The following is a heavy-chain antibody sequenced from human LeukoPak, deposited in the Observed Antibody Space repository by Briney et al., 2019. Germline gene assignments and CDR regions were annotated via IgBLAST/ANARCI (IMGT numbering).Heavy chain of an antibody. Sequence: SETLSLTCTVSGGSISSYYWSWIRQPPGKGLEWIGYIYYSGSTNYNPSLKSRVTISVDTSKNQFSLKLSSVTAADTAVYYCARGLAARLRRGSGWFDPWGQGTLVTVSS. CDR2: IYYSGST. V-gene: IGHV4-59*01. CDR1: GGSISSYY. CDR3: ARGLAARLRRGSGWFDP. D-gene: IGHD6-6*01. J-gene: IGHJ5*02.